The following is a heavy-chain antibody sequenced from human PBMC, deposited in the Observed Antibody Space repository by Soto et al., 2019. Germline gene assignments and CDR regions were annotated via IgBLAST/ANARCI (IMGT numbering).Heavy chain of an antibody. CDR1: GFSFRTFE. CDR2: ITGGGNLV. Sequence: EVQVVEAGGGLVQPGVSLRLSCVASGFSFRTFEMNWVRQAPGKGLEWLSYITGGGNLVYYADSVRGRFTISRDNAKNSIYLQMGSLRDEDTGVYFCLGGGLPYFDYWGQGALVTVSS. J-gene: IGHJ4*02. CDR3: LGGGLPYFDY. D-gene: IGHD3-16*01. V-gene: IGHV3-48*03.